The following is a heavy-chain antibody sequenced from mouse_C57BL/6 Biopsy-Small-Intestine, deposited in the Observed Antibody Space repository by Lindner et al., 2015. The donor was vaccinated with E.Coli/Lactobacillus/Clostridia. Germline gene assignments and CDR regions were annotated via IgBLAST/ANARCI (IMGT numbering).Heavy chain of an antibody. CDR3: ARDSEAFDF. J-gene: IGHJ1*01. V-gene: IGHV1-59*01. Sequence: SVKVSCKASGYTFTSNYLQWVRQAPGQGLEWMGLIYPSDSSTIYAQKFQGRVTVTSDTSTGTAYMELSSLTSEDTAVYYCARDSEAFDFWGQGTMVTVSS. CDR2: IYPSDSST. D-gene: IGHD3-2*02. CDR1: GYTFTSNY.